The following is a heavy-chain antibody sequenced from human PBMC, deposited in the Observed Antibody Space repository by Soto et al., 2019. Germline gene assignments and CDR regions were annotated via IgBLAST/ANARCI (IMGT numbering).Heavy chain of an antibody. Sequence: EVQLVESGGDLVKAGGSLRLSCAASGFTFSNAWMTWVRQAPGKGLEWVGRIKSGAEGGTTDYAAPVKDRFIISRDDSKNTVYLQMNSLKTEDTAVYYCTIGTYHWNDVGHWGQGTLVTVSS. CDR3: TIGTYHWNDVGH. CDR2: IKSGAEGGTT. V-gene: IGHV3-15*07. D-gene: IGHD1-1*01. J-gene: IGHJ5*02. CDR1: GFTFSNAW.